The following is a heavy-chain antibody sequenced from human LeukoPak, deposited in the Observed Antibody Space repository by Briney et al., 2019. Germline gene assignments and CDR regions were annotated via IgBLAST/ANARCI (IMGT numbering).Heavy chain of an antibody. CDR1: GYTFTTYE. V-gene: IGHV1-8*03. CDR2: MNPNSGKT. Sequence: GASVKLSCTSSGYTFTTYEIHWVRQATGQGPEWMGWMNPNSGKTGFAQKFQGRITITRNTSINAAYLDLTSLIFGDTAVYYCARWIKAGHYYFDYWRQGTLVTVSS. CDR3: ARWIKAGHYYFDY. D-gene: IGHD2-2*03. J-gene: IGHJ4*02.